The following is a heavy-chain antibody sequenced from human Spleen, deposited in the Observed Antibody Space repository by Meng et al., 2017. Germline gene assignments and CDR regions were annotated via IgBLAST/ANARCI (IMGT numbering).Heavy chain of an antibody. V-gene: IGHV1-24*01. D-gene: IGHD6-19*01. CDR1: GGTFSSYT. CDR2: YDSEEGEI. Sequence: ASVKVSCKASGGTFSSYTISWVRQAPRKGLEWMGGYDSEEGEIIYAQKFQGRVTMTEDTSTNSAYLEVRNLRSEDTAVYYCATLRGQWLVSYFQHWGQGTLVTVSS. CDR3: ATLRGQWLVSYFQH. J-gene: IGHJ1*01.